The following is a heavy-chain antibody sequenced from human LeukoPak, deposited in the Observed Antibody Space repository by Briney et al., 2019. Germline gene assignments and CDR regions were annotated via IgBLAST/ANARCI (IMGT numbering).Heavy chain of an antibody. J-gene: IGHJ4*02. CDR3: ARERIFDY. V-gene: IGHV3-53*01. D-gene: IGHD2/OR15-2a*01. CDR2: FYTGGST. Sequence: PGGSLRLSCAASGFIVSNNYMSWVRQAPGKGLEWVSVFYTGGSTNYADSVKGRFTISRDNSKNTLYLQMNSLRAEDTAVYYCARERIFDYWGQGTLVTVSS. CDR1: GFIVSNNY.